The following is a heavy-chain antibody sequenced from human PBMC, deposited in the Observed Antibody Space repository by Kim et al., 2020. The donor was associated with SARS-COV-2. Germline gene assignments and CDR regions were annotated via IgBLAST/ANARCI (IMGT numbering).Heavy chain of an antibody. CDR1: GFTFNTFS. CDR2: IKHDGSAK. D-gene: IGHD5-18*01. J-gene: IGHJ4*01. CDR3: SRGRPRGYNYGYSDY. V-gene: IGHV3-7*01. Sequence: GGSLRLSCAASGFTFNTFSMNWVRQAPGKGLEWVANIKHDGSAKYYLDSVKGRFTISRDNAENSLYLQMNSLRAEDTAMYYCSRGRPRGYNYGYSDYWGLGSLVTVSS.